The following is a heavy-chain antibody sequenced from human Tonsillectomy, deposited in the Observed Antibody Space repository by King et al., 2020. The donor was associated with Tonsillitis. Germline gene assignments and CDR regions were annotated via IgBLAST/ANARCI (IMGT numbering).Heavy chain of an antibody. CDR2: ISYDGSNK. V-gene: IGHV3-30*18. J-gene: IGHJ4*02. D-gene: IGHD3-22*01. Sequence: VQLVESGGGVVQPGRSLRLSCAASGFTFSSFGMHWVRQAPGKGLEWVAVISYDGSNKYYADSVKGRFTISRDNSKNTLYLQMNSLRAEDTALYYCAKVLYYADSSGYFDSWGQGTLVTVSS. CDR3: AKVLYYADSSGYFDS. CDR1: GFTFSSFG.